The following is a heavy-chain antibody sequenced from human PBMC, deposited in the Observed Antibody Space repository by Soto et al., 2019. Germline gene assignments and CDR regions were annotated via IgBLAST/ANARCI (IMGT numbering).Heavy chain of an antibody. Sequence: SETLSLTCTVSGGSISSYFYIWVRQPPGKGLEWIGSVYYTGTTDYNPSLKSRVTISVDTSKTQFSLNLRSVTAADTAVYYCARDLAAVPRAFDYWGRGTLVTVST. CDR1: GGSISSYF. CDR2: VYYTGTT. D-gene: IGHD6-13*01. V-gene: IGHV4-59*01. CDR3: ARDLAAVPRAFDY. J-gene: IGHJ4*02.